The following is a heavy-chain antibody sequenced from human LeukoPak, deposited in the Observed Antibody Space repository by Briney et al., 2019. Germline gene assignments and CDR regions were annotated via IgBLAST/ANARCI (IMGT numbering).Heavy chain of an antibody. CDR1: GASTSAFY. Sequence: SETLSLTCTVSGASTSAFYWSWIRQSPGKGLEWIGYSHSGGNANYNPSLKSRVTITIDTSVNQFSLRLTSVTAADTAVYFCAHSKRGGGYYINAFAVWGQGALVTISS. CDR3: AHSKRGGGYYINAFAV. J-gene: IGHJ3*01. V-gene: IGHV4-59*01. D-gene: IGHD1-26*01. CDR2: SHSGGNA.